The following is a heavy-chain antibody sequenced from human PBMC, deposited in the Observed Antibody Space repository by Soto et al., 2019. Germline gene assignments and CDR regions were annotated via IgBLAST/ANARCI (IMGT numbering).Heavy chain of an antibody. CDR2: IYYTASA. D-gene: IGHD5-18*01. J-gene: IGHJ4*02. CDR3: ARLSYSYGVDF. V-gene: IGHV4-39*01. CDR1: GGSISYSSFY. Sequence: QRQLQESGPGVVKPSQTLSLTCTVSGGSISYSSFYWGWIRQPPGKGLEWIGSIYYTASANNNPSIKSRVAISVDPSKNQFALRLTSVTAADTAVYYCARLSYSYGVDFWGQGTLVTFSS.